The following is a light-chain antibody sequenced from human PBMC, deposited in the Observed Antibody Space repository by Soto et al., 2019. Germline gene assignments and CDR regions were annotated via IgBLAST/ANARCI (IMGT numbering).Light chain of an antibody. J-gene: IGKJ1*01. CDR1: QGISSY. Sequence: DIQLTQSPSFLSASVGDRVTITCRASQGISSYLDWYQQKPGKAPKLLIYAASTLQSGVPSRFSGTGSGTEFTLTISSLQPEDFATYYCQQLNSYPVTFGQRTKVDIK. V-gene: IGKV1-9*01. CDR3: QQLNSYPVT. CDR2: AAS.